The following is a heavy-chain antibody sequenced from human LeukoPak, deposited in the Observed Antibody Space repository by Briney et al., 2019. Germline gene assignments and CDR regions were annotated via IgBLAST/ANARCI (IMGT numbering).Heavy chain of an antibody. V-gene: IGHV1-24*01. J-gene: IGHJ4*02. Sequence: ASVKVSCKVSGYTLTELSMHWVRQAPGKRLEWMGGFDPEDGETIYLQKFQGRVTMTEDTSTDTAYMELSSLRSEDTAVYYCATSDGYDYVWGSYRYSFDYWGQGTLVTVSS. CDR3: ATSDGYDYVWGSYRYSFDY. CDR1: GYTLTELS. D-gene: IGHD3-16*02. CDR2: FDPEDGET.